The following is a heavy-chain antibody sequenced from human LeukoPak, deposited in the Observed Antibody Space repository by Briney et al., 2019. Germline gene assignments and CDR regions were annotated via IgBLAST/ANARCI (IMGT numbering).Heavy chain of an antibody. CDR3: ARVLVPAGGGVVDY. Sequence: ASVKVSCKASGYRISDYYIHWVRQAPGQGLEWMGWFNPNSGGTNYAQKFQGRVTMTRDTSISTAYMELSSLRSDDTAVYYCARVLVPAGGGVVDYWGQGTLVTVSS. V-gene: IGHV1-2*02. D-gene: IGHD3-16*01. CDR1: GYRISDYY. J-gene: IGHJ4*02. CDR2: FNPNSGGT.